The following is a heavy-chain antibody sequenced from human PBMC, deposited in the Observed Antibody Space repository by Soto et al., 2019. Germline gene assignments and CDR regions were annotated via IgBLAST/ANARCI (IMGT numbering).Heavy chain of an antibody. V-gene: IGHV1-2*04. Sequence: GASVKVSCKASGYTFTGYYMHWVRQAPGQGLEWMGWINPNSGGTIYAQKFQGWVTMTRDTYISTAYMELSRLRSDDTAVYYCARGLAYSSSAALAFDIWGQGTMVTVTS. CDR3: ARGLAYSSSAALAFDI. CDR1: GYTFTGYY. CDR2: INPNSGGT. D-gene: IGHD6-6*01. J-gene: IGHJ3*02.